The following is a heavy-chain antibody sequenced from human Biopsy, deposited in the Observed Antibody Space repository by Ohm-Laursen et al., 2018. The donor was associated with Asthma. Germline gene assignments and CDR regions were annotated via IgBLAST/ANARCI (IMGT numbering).Heavy chain of an antibody. Sequence: GSLRLSCSASGFAVSRDYMFWVRQAPGKGLEWVPVIYSGGTSHTADSVRGRFTISRDYSKNTLYLQMHSLRAEDTAVYYCARGDSSNWSHYYFDYWGQGTLVTVSS. V-gene: IGHV3-53*01. CDR3: ARGDSSNWSHYYFDY. J-gene: IGHJ4*02. D-gene: IGHD3-22*01. CDR1: GFAVSRDY. CDR2: IYSGGTS.